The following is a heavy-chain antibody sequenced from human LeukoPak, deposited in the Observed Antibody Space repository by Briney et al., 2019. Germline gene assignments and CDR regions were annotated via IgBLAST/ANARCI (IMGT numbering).Heavy chain of an antibody. CDR3: ARDGATRDYFDY. D-gene: IGHD5-12*01. Sequence: ASVKVSCKASGYTFIGYYMHWVRQAPGQGLEWMGWINPNSGGTNYAQKFQGRVTMTRDTSISTAYMELSRLRSDDTAVYYCARDGATRDYFDYWGQGTLVTVSS. CDR1: GYTFIGYY. J-gene: IGHJ4*02. CDR2: INPNSGGT. V-gene: IGHV1-2*02.